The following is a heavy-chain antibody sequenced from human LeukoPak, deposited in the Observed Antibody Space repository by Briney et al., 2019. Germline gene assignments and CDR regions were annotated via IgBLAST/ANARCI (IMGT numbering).Heavy chain of an antibody. V-gene: IGHV4-59*08. Sequence: SETLSLTCTVSGGSISSYYWSWIRQPPGKGLEWIGYIYYSGSTNYNPSLKSRVTISVDTSKNQFSLKLSSVTAADTAVYYCARPHSGSYSYFDYWGQGTLVTVSS. D-gene: IGHD1-26*01. CDR2: IYYSGST. CDR3: ARPHSGSYSYFDY. J-gene: IGHJ4*02. CDR1: GGSISSYY.